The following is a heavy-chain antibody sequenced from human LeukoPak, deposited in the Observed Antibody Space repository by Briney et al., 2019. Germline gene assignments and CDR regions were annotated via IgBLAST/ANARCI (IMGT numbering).Heavy chain of an antibody. V-gene: IGHV3-48*03. J-gene: IGHJ6*02. Sequence: PGGSLRLSCAASGFTFSSYEMNWVRQAPGKGLEWVSYISSSGSTIYYADSVKGRVAISRDNSQNTVFLQMNSVRVEDTAVYYCARSYSNHLFGMDVWGQGTAVTVSS. CDR1: GFTFSSYE. CDR2: ISSSGSTI. D-gene: IGHD4-11*01. CDR3: ARSYSNHLFGMDV.